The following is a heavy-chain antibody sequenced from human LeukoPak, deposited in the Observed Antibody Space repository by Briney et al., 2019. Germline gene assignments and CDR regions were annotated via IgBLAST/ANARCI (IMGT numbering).Heavy chain of an antibody. V-gene: IGHV3-21*01. CDR1: GFTFSNYW. CDR3: AELGITMIGGV. D-gene: IGHD3-10*02. Sequence: GGSLRLSCAASGFTFSNYWMHWVRQAPGKGLEWVSSISSSSSYIYYADSVKGRFTISRDNAKNSLYLQMNSLRAEDTAVYYCAELGITMIGGVWGKGTTVTISS. CDR2: ISSSSSYI. J-gene: IGHJ6*04.